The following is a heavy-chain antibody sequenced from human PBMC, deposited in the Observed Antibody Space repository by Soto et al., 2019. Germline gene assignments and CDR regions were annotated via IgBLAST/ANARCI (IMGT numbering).Heavy chain of an antibody. CDR3: ARDQADYRGGWPLDY. V-gene: IGHV3-64*04. Sequence: HPGGSLRLSCSASGFTFSIYAMYWVRQAPGKGLEYVSSISTNGGSTHYADSVKGRFTISRDNSKNTLYLQMNSLRAEDTAVYYCARDQADYRGGWPLDYWGQGTLVTVSS. D-gene: IGHD6-19*01. J-gene: IGHJ4*02. CDR2: ISTNGGST. CDR1: GFTFSIYA.